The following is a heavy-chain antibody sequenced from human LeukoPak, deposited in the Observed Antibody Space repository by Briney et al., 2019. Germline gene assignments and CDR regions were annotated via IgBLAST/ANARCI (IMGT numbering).Heavy chain of an antibody. Sequence: GGSLRLSCAASGFTFSSYEMNWVRQAPGKGLEWVSYISSSGSTIYYADSVKGRFTISRDNAKNSLYLQMNSLRAEDTAVYYCARVDRITMVRGVPKTGFDPWGQGTLVTVSS. V-gene: IGHV3-48*03. CDR3: ARVDRITMVRGVPKTGFDP. CDR2: ISSSGSTI. J-gene: IGHJ5*02. D-gene: IGHD3-10*01. CDR1: GFTFSSYE.